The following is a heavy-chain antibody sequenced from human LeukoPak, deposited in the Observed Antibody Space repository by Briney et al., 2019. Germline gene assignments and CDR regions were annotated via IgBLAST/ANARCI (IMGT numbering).Heavy chain of an antibody. V-gene: IGHV3-48*03. J-gene: IGHJ4*02. Sequence: GGSLRLSCAASGFTFSSYEMNWVRQAPGKGLEWVSYISSSGSTIYYADSVKGRFTISRDNSKNTLYLQMNSLRAEDTAVYYCAKGTGVTTVTTYHYWGQGTLVTVSS. D-gene: IGHD4-17*01. CDR2: ISSSGSTI. CDR3: AKGTGVTTVTTYHY. CDR1: GFTFSSYE.